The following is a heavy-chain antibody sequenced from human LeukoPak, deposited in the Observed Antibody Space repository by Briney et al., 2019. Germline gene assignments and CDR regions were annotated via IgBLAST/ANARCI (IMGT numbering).Heavy chain of an antibody. D-gene: IGHD2-2*01. CDR3: ARRRGYCSSTSCYEGWFDP. CDR2: INPNHGDT. J-gene: IGHJ5*02. Sequence: ASVKVSCKASGYTFTGYYMHWVRQAPGQGLEWMGWINPNHGDTNYAQKLQGRVTMTTDTSTSTAYMELRSLRSDDTAVYYCARRRGYCSSTSCYEGWFDPWGQGTLVTVSS. CDR1: GYTFTGYY. V-gene: IGHV1-18*04.